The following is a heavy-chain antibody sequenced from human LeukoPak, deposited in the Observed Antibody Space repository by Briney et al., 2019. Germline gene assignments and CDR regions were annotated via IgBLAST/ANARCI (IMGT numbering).Heavy chain of an antibody. CDR2: IYTSGST. CDR3: ARGSRIVAIDY. J-gene: IGHJ4*02. Sequence: PSETLSLTCTASGGSISSYYWSWIRQPAGKGLEWIGRIYTSGSTNYNPSLKSRVTISVDKSKNQFSLKLSSVTAADTAVYYCARGSRIVAIDYWGQGTLVTVSS. CDR1: GGSISSYY. V-gene: IGHV4-4*07. D-gene: IGHD5-12*01.